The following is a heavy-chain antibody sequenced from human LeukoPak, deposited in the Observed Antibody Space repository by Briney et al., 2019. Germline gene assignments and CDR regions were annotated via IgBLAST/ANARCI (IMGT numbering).Heavy chain of an antibody. J-gene: IGHJ6*03. CDR3: ARDLRPIGGLYYMDV. Sequence: SETLSLTCTVSGGSISSYYWSWIRQPAGKGLEWIGRIYTSGSTNYSPSLKSRVTMSVDPSKNQFSLKLSSVTAADTAVYYCARDLRPIGGLYYMDVWGRGTTVTVSS. CDR1: GGSISSYY. V-gene: IGHV4-4*07. CDR2: IYTSGST. D-gene: IGHD2-15*01.